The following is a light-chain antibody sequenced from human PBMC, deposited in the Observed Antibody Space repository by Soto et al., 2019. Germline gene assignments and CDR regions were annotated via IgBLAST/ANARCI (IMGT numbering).Light chain of an antibody. V-gene: IGKV3-20*01. CDR3: QYFGSTLWT. CDR2: GAS. CDR1: QSVSSNY. Sequence: EIVFTQSPGTLSFSPGERATLPCRASQSVSSNYLAWYQQKPGQAPRLLIYGASSRATGIPDRFGGSGSGTDFTLTISRLEPEDFGVYYCQYFGSTLWTFGQGTKVDIK. J-gene: IGKJ1*01.